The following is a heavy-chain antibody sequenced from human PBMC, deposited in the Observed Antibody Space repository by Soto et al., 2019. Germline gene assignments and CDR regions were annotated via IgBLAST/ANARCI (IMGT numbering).Heavy chain of an antibody. V-gene: IGHV1-69*13. CDR1: GGTFNSYG. D-gene: IGHD3-3*01. CDR2: IIPMFRTP. J-gene: IGHJ5*02. CDR3: ARGDFWSGYYSGDL. Sequence: GASVKVSCKASGGTFNSYGISWVRQAPGQGLEWMGGIIPMFRTPNYAQNVQGRVTITVDEATSTAYLEMSSLISEDTAIYYCARGDFWSGYYSGDLWGQGTMVTVYS.